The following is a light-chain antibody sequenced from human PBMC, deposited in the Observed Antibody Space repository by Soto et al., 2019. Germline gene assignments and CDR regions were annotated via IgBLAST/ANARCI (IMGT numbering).Light chain of an antibody. Sequence: DIVMTQSPDSLAVSLGERATINCTSSQNVLYSSNKNYLAWFQQKPGQPPKLLIYWASTRESGVPDRFSGSGSGTDFTLTIISLQAEDVAVYYCQQYYSTPWTFGQGTKVEIK. J-gene: IGKJ1*01. CDR1: QNVLYSSNKNY. CDR3: QQYYSTPWT. CDR2: WAS. V-gene: IGKV4-1*01.